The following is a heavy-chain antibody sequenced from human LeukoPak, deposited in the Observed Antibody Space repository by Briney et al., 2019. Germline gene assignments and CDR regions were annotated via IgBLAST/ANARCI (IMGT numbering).Heavy chain of an antibody. V-gene: IGHV4-61*05. CDR2: IYY. J-gene: IGHJ3*02. CDR3: ERGPIYYDSSGYIQGGAFDT. D-gene: IGHD3-22*01. Sequence: SQTLSLTCTVSGGAISRSSDYCGWIRQAPGKWLEWIGSIYYNPSLKSRVTISVDTSKNQFSLKLSSVTAADTAVYYCERGPIYYDSSGYIQGGAFDTWGQGTMVTVSS. CDR1: GGAISRSSDY.